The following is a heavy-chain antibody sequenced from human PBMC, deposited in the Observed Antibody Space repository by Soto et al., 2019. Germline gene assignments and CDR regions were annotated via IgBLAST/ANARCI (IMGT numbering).Heavy chain of an antibody. Sequence: QVQLVESGGGVVQPGRSLRLSCAASGFTFSSYGMHWVRQAPGKGLEWVAFIAYEGSNKYYGDSVKGRFTISRDNSKNTLYLQMNSLRAEDTAVYYCAKDGEDIVATGATCFDYWGQGTLVTVSS. D-gene: IGHD5-12*01. CDR2: IAYEGSNK. CDR1: GFTFSSYG. J-gene: IGHJ4*02. CDR3: AKDGEDIVATGATCFDY. V-gene: IGHV3-30*18.